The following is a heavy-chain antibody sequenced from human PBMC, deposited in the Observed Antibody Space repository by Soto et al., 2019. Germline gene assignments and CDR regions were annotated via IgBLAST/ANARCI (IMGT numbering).Heavy chain of an antibody. Sequence: SETLSLTCAVYGGSFSGYYWSWIRQPPGKGLEWIGEINHSGSTNYNPSLKSRVTISVDTSKNQFSLKLSSVTAADTAVYYFARAVPAAIGFLPDYYFDYWGQGTLVTVSS. J-gene: IGHJ4*02. CDR1: GGSFSGYY. CDR3: ARAVPAAIGFLPDYYFDY. CDR2: INHSGST. V-gene: IGHV4-34*01. D-gene: IGHD2-2*01.